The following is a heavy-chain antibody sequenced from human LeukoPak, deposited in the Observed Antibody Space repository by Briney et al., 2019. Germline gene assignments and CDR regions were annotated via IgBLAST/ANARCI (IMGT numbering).Heavy chain of an antibody. J-gene: IGHJ4*02. D-gene: IGHD6-13*01. CDR2: IKQDGSEK. CDR3: AAEYSSSWYGGFDY. Sequence: GGSLRLSCAVSGFTFSSYWMSWVRQAPGKGLEWVANIKQDGSEKYYVDSVKGRFTISRDNAKNTLYLQMNSLRAEDTAMYYCAAEYSSSWYGGFDYWGQGTRVTVSS. CDR1: GFTFSSYW. V-gene: IGHV3-7*02.